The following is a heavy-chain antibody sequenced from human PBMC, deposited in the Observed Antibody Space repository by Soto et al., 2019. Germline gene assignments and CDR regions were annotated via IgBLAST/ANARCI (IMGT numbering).Heavy chain of an antibody. CDR1: GYPFSTID. CDR3: AKLHYYDSASFSD. CDR2: MNPNNGYT. D-gene: IGHD3-10*01. V-gene: IGHV1-8*01. J-gene: IGHJ1*01. Sequence: QVQLVQSGAEVKYPGASVKVSCRTSGYPFSTIDINWVRQATGQGLEWMRWMNPNNGYTGLTQKFQGRLTMTRATSTSTAYLELRSLRPEDTAVYYCAKLHYYDSASFSDWCQGTLVTVSS.